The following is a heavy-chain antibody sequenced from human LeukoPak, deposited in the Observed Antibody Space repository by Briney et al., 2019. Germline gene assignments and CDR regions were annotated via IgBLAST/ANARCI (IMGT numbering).Heavy chain of an antibody. V-gene: IGHV4-34*01. CDR2: INHSGST. J-gene: IGHJ4*02. D-gene: IGHD1-1*01. Sequence: SETLSLTCAVFGESFSGYYWNWIRQPPGKGLEWIGEINHSGSTNYNPSLKSRVTMSVDTSKNQFSLKLSSVTAADTAVYNCAGPRVTTAYYFDYWGQGTLVTVSS. CDR1: GESFSGYY. CDR3: AGPRVTTAYYFDY.